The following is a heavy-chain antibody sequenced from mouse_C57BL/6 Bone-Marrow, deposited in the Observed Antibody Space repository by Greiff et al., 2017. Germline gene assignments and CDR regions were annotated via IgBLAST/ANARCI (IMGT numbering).Heavy chain of an antibody. CDR3: ARGNLLLRQAWFAY. CDR2: IYPYNGVS. D-gene: IGHD1-1*01. J-gene: IGHJ3*01. CDR1: GYSFTGYY. V-gene: IGHV1-31*01. Sequence: VQLQQSGPELVKPGASVTISCKASGYSFTGYYMHWVKQSHGNILDWIGYIYPYNGVSSYNQKFKGKATLTVDKSYSTAYMEIRSLTSEDSAVYYCARGNLLLRQAWFAYWGQGTLVTVSA.